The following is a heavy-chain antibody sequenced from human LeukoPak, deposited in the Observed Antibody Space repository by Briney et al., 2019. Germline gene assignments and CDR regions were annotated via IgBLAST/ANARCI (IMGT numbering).Heavy chain of an antibody. V-gene: IGHV3-15*07. CDR1: GFIFSSAW. CDR3: TTVEH. J-gene: IGHJ4*02. Sequence: GGSLRLSCAASGFIFSSAWMNWVRQAPGKGLEWVGRIKRKTDGGTTDYAAPVKGRFTIPRDDSKNTLYLQMDSLKIEDTAVYYCTTVEHWSQGTLVTVSS. CDR2: IKRKTDGGTT.